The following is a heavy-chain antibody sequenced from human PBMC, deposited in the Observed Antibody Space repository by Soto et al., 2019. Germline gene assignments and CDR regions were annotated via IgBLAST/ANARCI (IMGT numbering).Heavy chain of an antibody. Sequence: PGGSLRLSYAASGFTFSNAWMSWVRQAPGKGLEWVGRIKSKTDGGTTDYAAPVKGRFTISRDDSKNTLYLQMNSLKTEDTAVYYCTTDIVVVPAIDDYWGQGTLVTAPQ. CDR1: GFTFSNAW. CDR2: IKSKTDGGTT. J-gene: IGHJ4*02. V-gene: IGHV3-15*01. CDR3: TTDIVVVPAIDDY. D-gene: IGHD2-2*01.